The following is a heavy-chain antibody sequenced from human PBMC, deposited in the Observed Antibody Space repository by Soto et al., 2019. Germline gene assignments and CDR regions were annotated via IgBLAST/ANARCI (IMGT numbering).Heavy chain of an antibody. J-gene: IGHJ4*02. CDR1: GGTFSSYT. CDR2: IIPILGIA. D-gene: IGHD3-10*01. CDR3: ALYFGEPPWGYFDY. Sequence: QVQLVQSGAEVKKPGSSVKVSCKASGGTFSSYTISWVRQAPGQGLEWMGRIIPILGIANYAQKFQGRVTITADKSTSTAYMELSSLRSEDTAVYYSALYFGEPPWGYFDYWGQGTLVTVSS. V-gene: IGHV1-69*02.